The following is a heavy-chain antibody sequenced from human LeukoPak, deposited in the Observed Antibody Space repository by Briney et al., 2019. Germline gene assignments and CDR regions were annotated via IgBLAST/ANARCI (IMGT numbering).Heavy chain of an antibody. CDR1: GGTFSSYA. CDR2: IIPIFGTA. Sequence: SVKVSCKASGGTFSSYAISWVRQAPGQELEWMGGIIPIFGTANYAQKFQGRVTITADESTSTAYMELSSLRSEDTAVYYCARANVDTAMAYYFDYWGQGTLVTVSS. J-gene: IGHJ4*02. V-gene: IGHV1-69*01. D-gene: IGHD5-18*01. CDR3: ARANVDTAMAYYFDY.